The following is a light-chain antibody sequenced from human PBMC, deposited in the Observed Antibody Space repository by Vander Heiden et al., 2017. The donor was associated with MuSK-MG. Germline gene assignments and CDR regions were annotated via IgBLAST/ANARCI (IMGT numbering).Light chain of an antibody. CDR1: SSVLGCNT. CDR3: AAWDDSLTDV. V-gene: IGLV1-44*01. J-gene: IGLJ2*01. Sequence: QSVLSQPPSASRTPGQRATISCAGSSSVLGCNTVTWYQQLPGTAPKLLIYSNNQRPSGVPDRFSGSKSGTSASLAICGLQSEDEADYYCAAWDDSLTDVFGGGTKLTVL. CDR2: SNN.